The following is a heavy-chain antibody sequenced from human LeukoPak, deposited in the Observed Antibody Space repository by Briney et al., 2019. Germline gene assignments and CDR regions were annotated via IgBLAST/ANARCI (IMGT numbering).Heavy chain of an antibody. CDR2: IKDRADGGTA. CDR1: GFTFSNAW. CDR3: AADPFDY. J-gene: IGHJ4*02. Sequence: GGSLRLSCAASGFTFSNAWMTWVRQAPGKGLEWVGHIKDRADGGTAHYAAPVNGRFTISRDDSQNTLYLQMNSLKTEDTAVYYRAADPFDYWGQGTLVTVSS. D-gene: IGHD6-13*01. V-gene: IGHV3-15*01.